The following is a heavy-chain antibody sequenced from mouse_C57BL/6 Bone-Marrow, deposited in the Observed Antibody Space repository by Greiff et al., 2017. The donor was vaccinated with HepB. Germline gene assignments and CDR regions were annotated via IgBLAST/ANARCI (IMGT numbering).Heavy chain of an antibody. J-gene: IGHJ2*01. CDR3: TGSYYGNYDYFDY. CDR2: IRLKSDNYAT. Sequence: EVKVEESGGGLVQPGGSMKLSCVASGFTFSNYWMNWVRQSPEKGLEWVAQIRLKSDNYATHYAESVKGRFTISRDDSKSSVYLQMNNLRAEDTGIYYCTGSYYGNYDYFDYWGQGTTLTVSS. D-gene: IGHD2-10*01. CDR1: GFTFSNYW. V-gene: IGHV6-3*01.